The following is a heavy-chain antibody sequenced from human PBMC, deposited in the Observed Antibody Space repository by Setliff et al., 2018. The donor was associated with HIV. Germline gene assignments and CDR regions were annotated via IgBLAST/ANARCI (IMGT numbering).Heavy chain of an antibody. V-gene: IGHV1-24*01. Sequence: GASVKVSCKASGYTFTSYGISWVRQAPGQGLEWMGGSDPEDGNKMYAQKLQGRVTMTEDTSTDTAYMELSSLRSEDTAVYYCATGKLSGSGSPIYNWFDPWGQGTLVTVSS. D-gene: IGHD3-10*01. CDR2: SDPEDGNK. CDR1: GYTFTSYG. CDR3: ATGKLSGSGSPIYNWFDP. J-gene: IGHJ5*02.